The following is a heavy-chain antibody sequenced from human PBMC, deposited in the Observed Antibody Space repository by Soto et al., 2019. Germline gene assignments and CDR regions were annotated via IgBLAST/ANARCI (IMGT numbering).Heavy chain of an antibody. CDR2: IYQTGST. J-gene: IGHJ6*02. CDR3: ARASSSSAFGMDV. D-gene: IGHD6-6*01. Sequence: SETLSLTCAVSGGSISTINWWTWVRQPPGKGLDWIGEIYQTGSTSYNPSLESRVTISIDKSKNKFSLKLRSVTAADTAVYYCARASSSSAFGMDVWGQGTTVTVSS. CDR1: GGSISTINW. V-gene: IGHV4-4*02.